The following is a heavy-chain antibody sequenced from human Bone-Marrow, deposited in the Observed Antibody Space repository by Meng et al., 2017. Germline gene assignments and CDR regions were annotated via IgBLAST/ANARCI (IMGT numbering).Heavy chain of an antibody. J-gene: IGHJ4*02. CDR2: INPNSGGT. Sequence: ASVKVSCKASGYTFTGYYMHWVRQAPGQGLEWMGRINPNSGGTNYAQKFQGRVTMTRDTSISTAYMELRSLRSDDTAVYYCARDADDYSSSSGNRYWGQGTLVTVSS. CDR1: GYTFTGYY. V-gene: IGHV1-2*06. CDR3: ARDADDYSSSSGNRY. D-gene: IGHD6-6*01.